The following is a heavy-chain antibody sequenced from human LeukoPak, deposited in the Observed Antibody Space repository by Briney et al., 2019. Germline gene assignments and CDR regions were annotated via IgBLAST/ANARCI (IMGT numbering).Heavy chain of an antibody. CDR2: ISSSGSTI. J-gene: IGHJ4*02. Sequence: GGSLRLFCAASGFTFSDYYMSWIRQAPGKGLEGVSYISSSGSTIYYADSVKGRFTISRDNAKNSLYLQMNSLRAEDTAVYYCARGDFWSGYYPIDYWGQGTLVTVSS. V-gene: IGHV3-11*04. CDR1: GFTFSDYY. D-gene: IGHD3-3*01. CDR3: ARGDFWSGYYPIDY.